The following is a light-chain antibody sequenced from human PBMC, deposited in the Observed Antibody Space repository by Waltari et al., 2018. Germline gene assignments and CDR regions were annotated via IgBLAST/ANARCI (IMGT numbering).Light chain of an antibody. CDR3: QSYDSNNHVV. CDR2: GNN. J-gene: IGLJ7*01. CDR1: SGSIGSNY. V-gene: IGLV6-57*04. Sequence: NFMLTQPHSVSESPGKTVTISCTRNSGSIGSNYVQWYQQRPGSAPLSVIYGNNQRPSGFPGRFSGSIDSSANSASLTISGLKTEDEGDYFCQSYDSNNHVVFGGGTHLTVL.